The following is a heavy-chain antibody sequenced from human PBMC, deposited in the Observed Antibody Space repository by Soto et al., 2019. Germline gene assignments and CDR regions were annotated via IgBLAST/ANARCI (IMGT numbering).Heavy chain of an antibody. CDR1: CGSFSGYY. CDR3: ARGFGVLYFNYYGMDV. CDR2: INHSGST. J-gene: IGHJ6*02. D-gene: IGHD3-3*01. Sequence: TSETLSLTCAVYCGSFSGYYWSWIRQPPGKGLEWIGEINHSGSTNYNPSLKSRVTISVDTSKNQFSLKLSSVTAADTAVYYCARGFGVLYFNYYGMDVWGQGTTVTVSS. V-gene: IGHV4-34*01.